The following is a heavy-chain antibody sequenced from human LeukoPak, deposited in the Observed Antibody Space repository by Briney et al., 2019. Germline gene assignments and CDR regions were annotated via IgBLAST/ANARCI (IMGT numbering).Heavy chain of an antibody. D-gene: IGHD3-22*01. CDR2: ISAYNGNT. CDR1: GYTFTSYG. Sequence: ASVKVSCKASGYTFTSYGISWVRQAPGQGLEWMGWISAYNGNTNYAQKLQGRVTMTTDTSTSTAYMELRSLRSDDTAVYYCARDGYYYDSSGYLYYYYYGMDVWGQGTTVTVSS. CDR3: ARDGYYYDSSGYLYYYYYGMDV. J-gene: IGHJ6*02. V-gene: IGHV1-18*01.